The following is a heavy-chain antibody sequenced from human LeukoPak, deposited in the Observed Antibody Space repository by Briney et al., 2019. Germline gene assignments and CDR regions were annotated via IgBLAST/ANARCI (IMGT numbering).Heavy chain of an antibody. CDR2: IYSGGSI. Sequence: GGSLSLSCAASGFTVSSYHMSWVRQAPGKGLEWVSVIYSGGSIYYADFAKDRFTISRDNSKNTLYLQMNSLRAEDTAVYYCARDRRYGDLWGQGTLVTVSS. CDR1: GFTVSSYH. J-gene: IGHJ4*02. CDR3: ARDRRYGDL. V-gene: IGHV3-66*01. D-gene: IGHD4-17*01.